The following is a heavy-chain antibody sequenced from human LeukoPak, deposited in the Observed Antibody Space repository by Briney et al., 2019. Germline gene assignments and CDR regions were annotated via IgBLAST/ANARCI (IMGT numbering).Heavy chain of an antibody. J-gene: IGHJ4*02. CDR3: ARALSDDFWSFYQDY. CDR1: GYTFTSYG. D-gene: IGHD3-3*01. V-gene: IGHV1-18*01. CDR2: ISAYNGNT. Sequence: ASVSVSFKASGYTFTSYGISWVRQAPGQGVEWLGWISAYNGNTNFAQKIQGRVTMTTDTSTSTAYMELRSLRSDDTAVYYCARALSDDFWSFYQDYWGQGTLVTVSS.